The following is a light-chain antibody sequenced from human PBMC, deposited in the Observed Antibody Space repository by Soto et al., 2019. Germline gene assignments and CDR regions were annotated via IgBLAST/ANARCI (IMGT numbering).Light chain of an antibody. CDR2: WAS. Sequence: DIVMTQSPDSLAVSLGERATINCKSSQSVLYSSNNKNYLAWYQQKPGQPPKLLIYWASTREFGVPDRFSGSGSGTDFTLTISSLQAEDVAVYYCQQYYSIPRTFGHGTKVDIK. CDR1: QSVLYSSNNKNY. J-gene: IGKJ1*01. V-gene: IGKV4-1*01. CDR3: QQYYSIPRT.